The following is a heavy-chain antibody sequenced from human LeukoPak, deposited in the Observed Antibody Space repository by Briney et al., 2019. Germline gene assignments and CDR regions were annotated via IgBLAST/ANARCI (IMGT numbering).Heavy chain of an antibody. Sequence: GGSLRLSCAASGFTFNTYWMSWVRQAPGKGLEWLANIKEDGTRDYYVESVKGRFTISKDNAKTSLYLQLNSLRAEDTAVYYCARDRKAGYFDLWGQGTLVTVSS. CDR1: GFTFNTYW. J-gene: IGHJ4*02. CDR3: ARDRKAGYFDL. V-gene: IGHV3-7*01. CDR2: IKEDGTRD.